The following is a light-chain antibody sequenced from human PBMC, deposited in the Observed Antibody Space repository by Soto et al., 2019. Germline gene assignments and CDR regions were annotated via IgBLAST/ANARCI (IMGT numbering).Light chain of an antibody. Sequence: QSVLTQPPSVSAAPGQRVTISCSGSSSNIGNNYVSWFQHLPGTAPKLLIYDNNKRPSGVPDRFSDSKSGTSATLGITGLQSGDEADYYCGTWDNSLNGYVFGTGTKLTVL. CDR2: DNN. CDR3: GTWDNSLNGYV. J-gene: IGLJ1*01. CDR1: SSNIGNNY. V-gene: IGLV1-51*01.